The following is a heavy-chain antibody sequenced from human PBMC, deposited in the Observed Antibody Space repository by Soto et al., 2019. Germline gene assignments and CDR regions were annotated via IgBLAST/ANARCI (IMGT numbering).Heavy chain of an antibody. J-gene: IGHJ6*02. CDR2: ISPYSGNT. Sequence: QAQLVQSGDEVRKPGSSVKVSCKASGYRFVNYGIAWLRQAPGQRLEWRGWISPYSGNTHYASKVQGRLTMTTDTPTSTAYMDQRSLTSDDTGVYYCAMVDNFVTPTPQDVWGQGTTVTFSS. CDR3: AMVDNFVTPTPQDV. D-gene: IGHD3-16*02. CDR1: GYRFVNYG. V-gene: IGHV1-18*01.